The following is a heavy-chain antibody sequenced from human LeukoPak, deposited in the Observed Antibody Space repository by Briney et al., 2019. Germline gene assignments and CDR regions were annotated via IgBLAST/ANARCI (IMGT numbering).Heavy chain of an antibody. V-gene: IGHV4-4*07. J-gene: IGHJ6*03. CDR2: IYTSGST. CDR1: GGSTTSNYY. Sequence: SETLSLTCTVSGGSTTSNYYWGWIRQSPGRGLEWIGRIYTSGSTNYNPSLKSRVTMSVDTSKNQFSLKLSSVTAADTAVYYCAGSADYYYMDVWGKGTTVTVSS. D-gene: IGHD6-25*01. CDR3: AGSADYYYMDV.